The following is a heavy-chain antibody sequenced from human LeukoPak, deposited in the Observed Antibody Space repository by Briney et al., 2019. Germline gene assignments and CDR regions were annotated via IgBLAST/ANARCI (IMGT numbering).Heavy chain of an antibody. CDR1: GYTFTGYY. CDR2: INPNSGGT. CDR3: ARDGTNYGDRHLIDY. Sequence: GASVKVSCKASGYTFTGYYMHWVRQAPGQGLEWMGWINPNSGGTNYAQRFQGRVTMTRDTSISTAYMEVSGLRSEDTAVYYCARDGTNYGDRHLIDYWGQGTLVTVSS. V-gene: IGHV1-2*02. D-gene: IGHD4-17*01. J-gene: IGHJ4*02.